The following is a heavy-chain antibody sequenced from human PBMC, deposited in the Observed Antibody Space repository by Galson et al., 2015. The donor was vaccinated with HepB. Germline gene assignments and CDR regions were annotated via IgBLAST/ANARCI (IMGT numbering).Heavy chain of an antibody. CDR3: AKDQGTGYYTAQGVFDY. CDR2: ISGSGGST. Sequence: SLRLSCAASGFTFSSYAMSWVRQAPGKGLEWVSAISGSGGSTYYAGSVKGRFTISRDNSKNTLYLQMNSLRAEDTAVYYCAKDQGTGYYTAQGVFDYWGQGTLVTVSS. D-gene: IGHD3-3*01. CDR1: GFTFSSYA. J-gene: IGHJ4*02. V-gene: IGHV3-23*01.